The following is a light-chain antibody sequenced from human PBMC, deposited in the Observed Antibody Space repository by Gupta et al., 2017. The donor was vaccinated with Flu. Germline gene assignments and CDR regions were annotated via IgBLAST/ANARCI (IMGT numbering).Light chain of an antibody. V-gene: IGLV2-8*01. Sequence: QSALTQPPSASGSLGQSVTISCSGTSRDVGGYKSVPWYQKVPGKSPKLVIYEVSQRPSGVPDRFSGSQSGNKESLTVSGLQTDDEAEDYCSSYDGSSRTYVFGTGTTLTVL. J-gene: IGLJ1*01. CDR1: SRDVGGYKS. CDR2: EVS. CDR3: SSYDGSSRTYV.